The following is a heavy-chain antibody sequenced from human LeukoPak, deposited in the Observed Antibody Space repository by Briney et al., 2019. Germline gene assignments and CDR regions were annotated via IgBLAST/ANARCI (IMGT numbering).Heavy chain of an antibody. CDR2: ISGSGGTT. CDR3: ANPDMDV. CDR1: GFTFTSYD. J-gene: IGHJ6*02. Sequence: GGSLRLSCAASGFTFTSYDLSWVRQAPGKGLEWVSAISGSGGTTNYADSVKGRFTISRDNSKNTLYLQMNSLRAEDTAVYSCANPDMDVWGQGTTVTVSS. V-gene: IGHV3-23*01.